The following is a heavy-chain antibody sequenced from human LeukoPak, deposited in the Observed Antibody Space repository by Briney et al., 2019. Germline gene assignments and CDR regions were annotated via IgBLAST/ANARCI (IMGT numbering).Heavy chain of an antibody. D-gene: IGHD5-12*01. V-gene: IGHV1-46*01. CDR3: ARYAVESLYSGYDSRFYYFDY. Sequence: ASVKVSCKASGYTFTSYYMHWVRQAPGQGLEWMGIINPSGGSTSYAQKFQGRVTMTRDTSTSTVYMELSSLRSEDTAVYYCARYAVESLYSGYDSRFYYFDYWGQGTLVTVSS. CDR1: GYTFTSYY. CDR2: INPSGGST. J-gene: IGHJ4*02.